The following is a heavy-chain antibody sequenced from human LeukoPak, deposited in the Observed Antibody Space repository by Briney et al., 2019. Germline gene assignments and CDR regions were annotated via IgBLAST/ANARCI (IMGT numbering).Heavy chain of an antibody. CDR1: RFRFSNSW. V-gene: IGHV3-69-1*01. J-gene: IGHJ4*02. Sequence: PGGSLRLSCAASRFRFSNSWMHWVRQAPGKGLEWVSSISSSSYIYYADSVKGRFTISRDNAKNSLYLQMNSLRAEDTAVYYCARGRTQGGDYWGQGTLVTVSS. CDR2: ISSSSYI. CDR3: ARGRTQGGDY. D-gene: IGHD3-16*01.